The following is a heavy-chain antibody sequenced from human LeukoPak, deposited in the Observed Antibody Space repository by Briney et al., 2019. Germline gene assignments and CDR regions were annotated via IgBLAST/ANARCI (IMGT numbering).Heavy chain of an antibody. J-gene: IGHJ5*02. CDR3: ARVISRVTIFGVVIPNWFDP. CDR1: GGSISDYF. D-gene: IGHD3-3*01. Sequence: SETLSLTCTVSGGSISDYFWSWIRQPPGKGLEWVGYVFYNGSTNYNPSLKSRVTISVDTSKNQFSLKLSSVTAADTAVYYCARVISRVTIFGVVIPNWFDPWGQGTLVTVSS. V-gene: IGHV4-59*01. CDR2: VFYNGST.